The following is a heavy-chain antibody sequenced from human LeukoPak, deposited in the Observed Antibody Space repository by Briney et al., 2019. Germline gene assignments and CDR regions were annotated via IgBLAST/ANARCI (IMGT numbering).Heavy chain of an antibody. CDR1: GYTFTDYY. CDR2: ISPNSGGT. D-gene: IGHD3-16*01. Sequence: ASVKVSCKASGYTFTDYYMHWVRQAPGQGLEWMGWISPNSGGTNYAQKFQGRVTMTRETSISTAYMELSRLRSDDTAVYYYARDYVGDNWFDPWGQGTLVTVSS. J-gene: IGHJ5*02. V-gene: IGHV1-2*02. CDR3: ARDYVGDNWFDP.